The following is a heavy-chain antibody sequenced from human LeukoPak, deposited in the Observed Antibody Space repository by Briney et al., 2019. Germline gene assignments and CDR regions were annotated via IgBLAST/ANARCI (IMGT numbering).Heavy chain of an antibody. Sequence: PSQTLSLTCAVSGGSISSGGYSWSWLRQPQGKGLEWIGYIYHSGSTYYNPSLKSRVTISVDRSKNQFSLKLSSVTAADTAVYYCAIAGWLGVTDAFDIWGQGTMVTVSS. CDR2: IYHSGST. J-gene: IGHJ3*02. CDR3: AIAGWLGVTDAFDI. D-gene: IGHD3-22*01. V-gene: IGHV4-30-2*01. CDR1: GGSISSGGYS.